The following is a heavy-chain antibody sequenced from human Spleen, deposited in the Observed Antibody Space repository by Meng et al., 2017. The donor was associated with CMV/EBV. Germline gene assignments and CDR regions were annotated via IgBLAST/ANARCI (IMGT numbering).Heavy chain of an antibody. J-gene: IGHJ3*02. Sequence: GESLKISCAASGFTFSSYWMSWVRQAPGKGLEWVANIKQDGSEKYYVDSVKGRFTISRDNARNSLYLQMNNLRGEDTAVYHCARGYDSSGYYIKEGTFDIWGQGTTVTVSS. CDR3: ARGYDSSGYYIKEGTFDI. V-gene: IGHV3-7*01. CDR2: IKQDGSEK. CDR1: GFTFSSYW. D-gene: IGHD3-22*01.